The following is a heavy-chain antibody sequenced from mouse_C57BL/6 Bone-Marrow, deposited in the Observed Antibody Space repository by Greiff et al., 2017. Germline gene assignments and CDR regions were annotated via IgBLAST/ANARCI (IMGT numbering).Heavy chain of an antibody. Sequence: VQLQQPGAELVMPGASVKLSCKASGYTFTSYWMHWVKQRPGQGLEWIGEIDPSDSYTNYNQKFKGKSTLTVDKSSSTAYMQLSSLTSEDSAVYYCARVTARYAMDYWGQGTSVTVSS. CDR1: GYTFTSYW. D-gene: IGHD1-2*01. CDR2: IDPSDSYT. V-gene: IGHV1-69*01. J-gene: IGHJ4*01. CDR3: ARVTARYAMDY.